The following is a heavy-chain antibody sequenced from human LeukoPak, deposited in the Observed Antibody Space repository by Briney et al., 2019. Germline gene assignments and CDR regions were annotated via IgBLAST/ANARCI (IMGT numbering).Heavy chain of an antibody. CDR2: INPNSGGT. Sequence: ASVKVSCKASGYTFTGYYMHWVRQAPGQGLEWMGWINPNSGGTNYAQKLQGRVTMTTDTSTSTAYMELRSLRSDDTAVYYCARVKGRYATTVTSIDYWGQGTLVTVSS. CDR3: ARVKGRYATTVTSIDY. CDR1: GYTFTGYY. V-gene: IGHV1-2*02. D-gene: IGHD4-11*01. J-gene: IGHJ4*02.